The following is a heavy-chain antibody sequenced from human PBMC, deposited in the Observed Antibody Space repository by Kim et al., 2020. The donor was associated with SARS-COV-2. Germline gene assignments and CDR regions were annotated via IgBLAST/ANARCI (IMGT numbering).Heavy chain of an antibody. J-gene: IGHJ4*02. V-gene: IGHV4-39*01. D-gene: IGHD6-19*01. CDR3: ASTGQQWLAQLFDY. CDR2: IYYSGST. CDR1: GGSISSSSYY. Sequence: SETLSLTCTVSGGSISSSSYYWGWIRQPPGKGLEWIGSIYYSGSTYYNPSLKSRVTISVDTSKNQFSLKLSSVTAADTAVYYCASTGQQWLAQLFDYWGQGTLVTVSS.